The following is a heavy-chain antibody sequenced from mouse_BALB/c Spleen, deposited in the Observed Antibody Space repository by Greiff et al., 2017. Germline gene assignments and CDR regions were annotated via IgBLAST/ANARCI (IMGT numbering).Heavy chain of an antibody. D-gene: IGHD1-1*01. J-gene: IGHJ4*01. CDR3: ARDGGYYGRRNAMDY. CDR2: ISYDGSN. V-gene: IGHV3-6*02. CDR1: GYSITSGYY. Sequence: EVQLQESGPGLVKPSQSLSLTCSVTGYSITSGYYWNWIRQFPGNKLEWMGYISYDGSNNYNPSLKNRISITRDTSKNQFFLKLNSVTTEDTATYYCARDGGYYGRRNAMDYGGQGTSVTVSS.